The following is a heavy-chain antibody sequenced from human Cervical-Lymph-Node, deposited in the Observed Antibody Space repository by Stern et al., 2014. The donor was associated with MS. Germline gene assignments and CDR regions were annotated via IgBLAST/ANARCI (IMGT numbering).Heavy chain of an antibody. V-gene: IGHV4-59*08. CDR3: ARSAWPKYGMDV. J-gene: IGHJ6*02. Sequence: QVQLQESGPGLVKPSETLSLTCTVSGGSMISYFWSWFRQPPGKGLEWLGYVHYSGSTNHNPSPNRRVSISVGTSTNHASLNLCPVTAADTAVYYCARSAWPKYGMDVWGQGTTVTVSS. CDR2: VHYSGST. CDR1: GGSMISYF. D-gene: IGHD6-6*01.